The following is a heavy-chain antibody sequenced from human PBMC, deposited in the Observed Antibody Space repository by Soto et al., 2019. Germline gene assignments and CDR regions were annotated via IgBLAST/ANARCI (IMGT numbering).Heavy chain of an antibody. J-gene: IGHJ4*02. CDR3: ARLLWFGEGPGGDY. V-gene: IGHV1-8*01. CDR1: GYTFTSYD. CDR2: MNPNSGNT. D-gene: IGHD3-10*01. Sequence: QVQLVQSGAEVKKPGASVKVSCKASGYTFTSYDINWVRQATGQGLEWMGWMNPNSGNTGYAQKFQGRVTRTMNTSISTAYMELSSLRSEDTAVYYCARLLWFGEGPGGDYWGQGTLVTVSS.